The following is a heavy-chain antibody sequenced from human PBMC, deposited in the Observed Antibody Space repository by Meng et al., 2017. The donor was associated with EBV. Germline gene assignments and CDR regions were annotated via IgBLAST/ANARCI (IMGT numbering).Heavy chain of an antibody. J-gene: IGHJ5*02. CDR1: GYTFTSYG. D-gene: IGHD2-15*01. V-gene: IGHV1-18*03. CDR2: VSAYNGNP. CDR3: AREGGYCSGGSCYFSPFDP. Sequence: QGHQGQVGAGVQEPGASAKVSSKASGYTFTSYGISWVRQAPGQGLAGMGWVSAYNGNPNYAQTLQVRVTMTTDTYTSTAYMEPRSLRSDDLAVYYCAREGGYCSGGSCYFSPFDPWGQGNLVTVSS.